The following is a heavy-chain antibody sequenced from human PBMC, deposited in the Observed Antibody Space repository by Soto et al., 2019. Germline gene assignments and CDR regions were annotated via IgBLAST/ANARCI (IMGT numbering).Heavy chain of an antibody. CDR1: GFTFSSYW. V-gene: IGHV3-74*01. D-gene: IGHD4-17*01. Sequence: EVQLVESGGDLVQPGGSLRLSCVASGFTFSSYWMHWVRQVPGKGLVWVSRISSDGSSTSYADSVRGRFIISRDNAKNTLYLQVNSLRVDDTAVHYCARGTVRDHDFGDHWGQGTLVAVSS. CDR3: ARGTVRDHDFGDH. CDR2: ISSDGSST. J-gene: IGHJ4*02.